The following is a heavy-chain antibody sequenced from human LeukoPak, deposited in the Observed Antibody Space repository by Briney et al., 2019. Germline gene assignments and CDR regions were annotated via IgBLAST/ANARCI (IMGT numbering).Heavy chain of an antibody. V-gene: IGHV4-34*01. CDR1: GGSFSGYY. J-gene: IGHJ5*02. D-gene: IGHD3-9*01. CDR3: ASSGWNILTGYIWFDP. CDR2: IYYSGST. Sequence: SETLSLTCAVYGGSFSGYYWSWIRQPPGKGLEWIGSIYYSGSTYYNPSLKSRVTISVDTSKNQFSLKLSSVTAADTAVYYCASSGWNILTGYIWFDPWGQGTLVTVSS.